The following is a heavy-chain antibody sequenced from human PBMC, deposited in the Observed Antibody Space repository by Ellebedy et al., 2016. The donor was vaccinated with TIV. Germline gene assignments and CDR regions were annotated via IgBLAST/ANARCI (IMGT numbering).Heavy chain of an antibody. D-gene: IGHD6-25*01. J-gene: IGHJ4*02. CDR3: ARGGGGYFLD. CDR2: IRSGGVYV. CDR1: GFTLSSFS. Sequence: GESLKISCEVSGFTLSSFSMNWVRQPPGQGLEWVASIRSGGVYVWYGDSVKGRFTISRDNAKNSLFLQMNSLRDDDTAVYYCARGGGGYFLDWGQGTLVSVSS. V-gene: IGHV3-21*01.